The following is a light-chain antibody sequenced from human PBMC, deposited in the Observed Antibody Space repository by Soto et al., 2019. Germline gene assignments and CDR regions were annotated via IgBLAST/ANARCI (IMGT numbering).Light chain of an antibody. CDR3: SSYGGSNNLV. CDR2: EVH. Sequence: QSALTQPPSASGSPGQSVTISCTGTSSDVGGYDYVSWYQQHPGKAPKLIIFEVHKWPSGVPDRFSGSKSGNTASLTVSGLQAEDDADYYCSSYGGSNNLVFGGGTKLTVL. V-gene: IGLV2-8*01. CDR1: SSDVGGYDY. J-gene: IGLJ3*02.